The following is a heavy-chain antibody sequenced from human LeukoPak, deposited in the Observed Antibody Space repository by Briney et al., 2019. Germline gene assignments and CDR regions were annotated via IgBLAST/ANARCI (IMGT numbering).Heavy chain of an antibody. D-gene: IGHD3-22*01. V-gene: IGHV4-34*01. J-gene: IGHJ4*02. CDR2: INHSGST. Sequence: SETLSLTCAVYGGSFSGYYWSWIRQPPGQGLEWIGEINHSGSTNYNPSLKSRVTISVDTSKNQFSLKLSSVTAADTAVYYCARGRISISYNYDSSGYTYWGQGTLVTVSS. CDR3: ARGRISISYNYDSSGYTY. CDR1: GGSFSGYY.